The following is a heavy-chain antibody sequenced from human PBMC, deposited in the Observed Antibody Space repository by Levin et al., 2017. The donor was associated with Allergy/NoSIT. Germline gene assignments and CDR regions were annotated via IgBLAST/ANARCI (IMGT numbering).Heavy chain of an antibody. J-gene: IGHJ4*02. V-gene: IGHV1-2*02. CDR3: ARDLYNGDGVFGY. CDR2: INPHSGDT. CDR1: RYIFSDYF. Sequence: ASVKVSCKASRYIFSDYFIHWVRQAPGQGLEWMGWINPHSGDTKYAQELQGRVTMTRDTPISTAYMELTRLTSDDTAVYYCARDLYNGDGVFGYWGQGTLVSVFS. D-gene: IGHD3-10*01.